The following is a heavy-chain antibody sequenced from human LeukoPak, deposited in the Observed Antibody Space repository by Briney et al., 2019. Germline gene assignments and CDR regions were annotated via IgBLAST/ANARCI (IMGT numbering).Heavy chain of an antibody. CDR2: INPNSGGT. CDR1: GYTFTGYY. CDR3: ARVGGYFDWLFSFDY. V-gene: IGHV1-2*02. D-gene: IGHD3-9*01. Sequence: ASVKVSCKASGYTFTGYYMHWVRQAPGQGLEWMGWINPNSGGTNYAQKFQGRVTMTRDTSISTAYMELSRLRSDDTAVYYCARVGGYFDWLFSFDYWGQGTLVTVSS. J-gene: IGHJ4*02.